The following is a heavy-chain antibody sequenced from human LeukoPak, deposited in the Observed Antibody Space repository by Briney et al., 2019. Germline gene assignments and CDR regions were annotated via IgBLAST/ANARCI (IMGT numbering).Heavy chain of an antibody. J-gene: IGHJ4*02. V-gene: IGHV5-51*01. D-gene: IGHD6-19*01. CDR1: GYSFPSYW. Sequence: GESLKISCKGSGYSFPSYWIGWVRQLPGKGLGWMGIIYPGDSDSRYSPSFQGQVTISADKSISTAYLQWSSLKASDTAMYYCASYPHYSNGPTYWGQGTLVTVSS. CDR2: IYPGDSDS. CDR3: ASYPHYSNGPTY.